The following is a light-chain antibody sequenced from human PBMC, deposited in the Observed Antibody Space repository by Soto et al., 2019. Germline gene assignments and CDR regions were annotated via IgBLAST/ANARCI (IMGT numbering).Light chain of an antibody. CDR1: QSISSW. V-gene: IGKV1-5*03. Sequence: DIQMTQSPSTLSASVGDRVTITCRASQSISSWLAWYQQKPGKAPNLLIYKASSLESGVLSRFSGSGSGTEFTLTISSLQPDDFGTYYCQQYNSYPLTFGGGTKVEIK. CDR3: QQYNSYPLT. J-gene: IGKJ4*01. CDR2: KAS.